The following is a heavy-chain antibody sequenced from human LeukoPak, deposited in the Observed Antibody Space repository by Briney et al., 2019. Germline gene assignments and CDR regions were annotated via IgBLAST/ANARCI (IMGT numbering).Heavy chain of an antibody. CDR2: INPNSGGT. J-gene: IGHJ4*02. CDR3: ARDHNGYYYSY. V-gene: IGHV1-2*02. D-gene: IGHD3-22*01. CDR1: GYTFTGYY. Sequence: ASVKVSCKASGYTFTGYYMHWVRQAPGQGLEWMGWINPNSGGTNYAQKVQGRVTMTRDTSISTAYMELSRLRSDDTAVYYCARDHNGYYYSYWGQGTLVTVSS.